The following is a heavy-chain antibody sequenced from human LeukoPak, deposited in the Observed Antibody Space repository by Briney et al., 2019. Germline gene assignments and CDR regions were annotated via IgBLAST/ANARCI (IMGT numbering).Heavy chain of an antibody. V-gene: IGHV3-48*03. CDR3: ARVSGSYRWGVLDY. D-gene: IGHD1-26*01. CDR2: LSSSGRTI. Sequence: GGSLRLSCAASGFTFSTYEMNWVRQAPGKGLEWVSYLSSSGRTIYYADSVKGRFTISRDNAKNSLYLQMNSLRAEDTAVYYCARVSGSYRWGVLDYWGQGTLVTVSS. J-gene: IGHJ4*02. CDR1: GFTFSTYE.